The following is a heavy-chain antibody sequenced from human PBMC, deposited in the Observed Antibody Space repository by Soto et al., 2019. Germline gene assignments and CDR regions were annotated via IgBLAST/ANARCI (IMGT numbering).Heavy chain of an antibody. CDR2: ISDDGSSK. J-gene: IGHJ4*02. CDR3: AKDSRGFRGYPAY. Sequence: AVGSLRLSCAASGFTFSNYGIHWVRQAPGKGLEWVAIISDDGSSKYYADYVKGRFTISRDNSKNTVYLQMNSLRAEDTALYYCAKDSRGFRGYPAYWGQGTLVAVSS. D-gene: IGHD5-12*01. V-gene: IGHV3-30*18. CDR1: GFTFSNYG.